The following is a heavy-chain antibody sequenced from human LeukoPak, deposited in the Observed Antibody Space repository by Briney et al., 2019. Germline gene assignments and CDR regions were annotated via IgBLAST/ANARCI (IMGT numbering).Heavy chain of an antibody. D-gene: IGHD2-2*01. CDR3: ARDSVVVPAATTGDY. Sequence: RASVNLSCKASGYTFTSYGISWVRQAPGQGLEWMGWISAYNGNTNYAQKPQGRVTMTTDTSTSTAYMELRSLRSDDTAVYYCARDSVVVPAATTGDYWGQGTLVTVSS. V-gene: IGHV1-18*01. CDR2: ISAYNGNT. J-gene: IGHJ4*02. CDR1: GYTFTSYG.